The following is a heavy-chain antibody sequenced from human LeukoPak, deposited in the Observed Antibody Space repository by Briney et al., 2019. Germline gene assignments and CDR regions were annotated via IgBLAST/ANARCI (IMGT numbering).Heavy chain of an antibody. V-gene: IGHV3-74*01. CDR2: IKSNGRTT. J-gene: IGHJ3*02. D-gene: IGHD6-19*01. CDR1: GFTFSNYW. CDR3: AREDSSGDDAFDI. Sequence: GGSLRLSCAASGFTFSNYWMHWVRQAPGKGLVWVSSIKSNGRTTSYADSVKGRFTISRDNAKNTLYVQMNSLRAEDTAVYYCAREDSSGDDAFDIWGQGTMVTVSS.